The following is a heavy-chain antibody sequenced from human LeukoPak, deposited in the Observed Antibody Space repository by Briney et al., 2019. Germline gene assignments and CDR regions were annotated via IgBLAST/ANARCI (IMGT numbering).Heavy chain of an antibody. CDR1: GGTLSSYA. Sequence: GASVKVSGEPSGGTLSSYAISWVRQTPGQGLEWMGRIIPILGIANYAQKFQGRVTITADKCTSTAYMELSSLRSEDTAVYYCARDRGLGIHEYFDYWGQGTLVTVSS. CDR3: ARDRGLGIHEYFDY. J-gene: IGHJ4*02. V-gene: IGHV1-69*04. D-gene: IGHD7-27*01. CDR2: IIPILGIA.